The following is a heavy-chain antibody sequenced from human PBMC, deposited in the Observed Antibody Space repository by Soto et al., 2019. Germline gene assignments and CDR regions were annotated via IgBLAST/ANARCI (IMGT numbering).Heavy chain of an antibody. CDR2: IKSKTDGGTT. CDR3: TTWDYGDTNYYYYYYMDV. V-gene: IGHV3-15*01. Sequence: GGSLRLSCAASGFTFSNAWMSWVRQAPGKGLEWVGRIKSKTDGGTTDYAAPVKGRFTISRDDSKNTLYLQMNSLKTEDTAVYYCTTWDYGDTNYYYYYYMDVWGKGTTVTVSS. D-gene: IGHD4-17*01. J-gene: IGHJ6*03. CDR1: GFTFSNAW.